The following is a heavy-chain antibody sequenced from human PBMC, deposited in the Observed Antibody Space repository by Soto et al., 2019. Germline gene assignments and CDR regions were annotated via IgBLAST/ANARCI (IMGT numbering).Heavy chain of an antibody. D-gene: IGHD5-12*01. CDR2: IYYSGIT. CDR1: GGSISSGGYY. Sequence: SETLSLTCTVSGGSISSGGYYWSWIRQHPGKGLEWIGYIYYSGITYYNPSLKSRVTISVDTSKNQFSLKLSSVTAADTAVYYCAREDSGYGYDYWGQGTLVTVSS. CDR3: AREDSGYGYDY. J-gene: IGHJ4*02. V-gene: IGHV4-31*03.